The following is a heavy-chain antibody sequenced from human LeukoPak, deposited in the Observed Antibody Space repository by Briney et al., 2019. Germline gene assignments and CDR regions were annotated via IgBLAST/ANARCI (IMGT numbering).Heavy chain of an antibody. V-gene: IGHV4-59*01. CDR1: GGSFSGYY. CDR3: ARAHDYGDGTDAFDI. J-gene: IGHJ3*02. CDR2: IYYSGST. D-gene: IGHD4-17*01. Sequence: SETLSLTCAVYGGSFSGYYWSWIRQPPGKGLEWIGYIYYSGSTNYNPSLKSRVTISVDTSKNQFSLKLSSVTAADTAVYYCARAHDYGDGTDAFDIWGQGTMVTVSS.